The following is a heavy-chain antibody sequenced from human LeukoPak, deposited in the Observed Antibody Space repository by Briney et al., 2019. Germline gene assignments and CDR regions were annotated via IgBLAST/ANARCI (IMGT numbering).Heavy chain of an antibody. D-gene: IGHD6-19*01. J-gene: IGHJ4*02. CDR2: IIPIFGSA. V-gene: IGHV1-69*13. CDR1: GYTFTSYG. Sequence: SVKVSCKASGYTFTSYGISWVRQAPGQGLEWMGGIIPIFGSANYAQKFQGRVTITADESTSTAYMDLSSLRSEDTAVYYCATVYSSGWRWYFDCWGQGTLVTVSS. CDR3: ATVYSSGWRWYFDC.